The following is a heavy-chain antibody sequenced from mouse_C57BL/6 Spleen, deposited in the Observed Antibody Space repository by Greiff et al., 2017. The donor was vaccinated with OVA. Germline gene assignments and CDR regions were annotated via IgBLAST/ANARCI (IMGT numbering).Heavy chain of an antibody. CDR3: ARASDQLNY. CDR1: GYTFTSYW. D-gene: IGHD2-13*01. CDR2: IDPSDSET. V-gene: IGHV1-52*01. Sequence: VQLQQSGAELVRPGSSVKLSCKASGYTFTSYWMHWVKQRPIQGLEWIGNIDPSDSETHYNQKFKDKATLTVDKSSSTAYMQLSSLTSEDSAVYYCARASDQLNYWGQGTTLTVSS. J-gene: IGHJ2*01.